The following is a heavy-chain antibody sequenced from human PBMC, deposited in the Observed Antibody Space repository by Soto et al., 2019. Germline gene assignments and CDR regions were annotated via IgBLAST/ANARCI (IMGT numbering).Heavy chain of an antibody. CDR2: LTWNGEVI. CDR1: GFTFDDYA. V-gene: IGHV3-9*01. D-gene: IGHD3-22*01. CDR3: VKDSESSGYLTHLDY. J-gene: IGHJ4*02. Sequence: EVQLAESGGALVHPGRSLRLSCVASGFTFDDYAIHWAGQTPGKGLEWVSGLTWNGEVIGYADSVKGRFTISRDNAKNSLYLEMNSLRPEDTALYYCVKDSESSGYLTHLDYWGQGTLVTVSS.